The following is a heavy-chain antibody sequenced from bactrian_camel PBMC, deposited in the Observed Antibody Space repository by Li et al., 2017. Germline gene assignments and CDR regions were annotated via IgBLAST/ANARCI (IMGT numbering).Heavy chain of an antibody. CDR2: IDSDGTT. J-gene: IGHJ6*01. CDR3: AAKPYGGSCRVDAEFDS. Sequence: HVQLVESGGGSVQAGGSLRISCAADIETDSGYCMAWFRQAPGNQREGVAFIDSDGTTNYADSVKGRFTISSDTAKNTLWLQMTSLKPEDTALYYCAAKPYGGSCRVDAEFDSWGQGTQVTVS. CDR1: IETDSGYC. V-gene: IGHV3S53*01. D-gene: IGHD6*01.